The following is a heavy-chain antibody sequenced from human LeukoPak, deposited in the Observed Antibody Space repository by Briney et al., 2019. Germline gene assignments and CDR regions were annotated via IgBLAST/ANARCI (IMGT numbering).Heavy chain of an antibody. V-gene: IGHV1-18*04. D-gene: IGHD3-16*01. CDR3: ARALRGDPNDY. CDR1: GYTFADYY. Sequence: ASVKVSCKTSGYTFADYYIHWVRQAPGQGLEWMGWISAYNGDTKYAQKFQGRVTMTTDTSTSTAYMELRSLRSDDTAVYYCARALRGDPNDYWGQGTLVTVSS. J-gene: IGHJ4*02. CDR2: ISAYNGDT.